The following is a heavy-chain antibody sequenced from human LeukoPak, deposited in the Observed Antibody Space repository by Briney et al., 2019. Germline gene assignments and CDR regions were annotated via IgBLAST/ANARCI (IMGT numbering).Heavy chain of an antibody. J-gene: IGHJ6*03. D-gene: IGHD6-6*01. CDR2: INHSGST. Sequence: SQTLSLTCAVYGGSFSGYYWSWIRQPPGKGLELSGEINHSGSTNYNPSLKSRVTISVDTSKNQFSLKLSSVTAADTAVYYCAASSMAVHYYYYMDVWGKGTTVTVSS. V-gene: IGHV4-34*01. CDR1: GGSFSGYY. CDR3: AASSMAVHYYYYMDV.